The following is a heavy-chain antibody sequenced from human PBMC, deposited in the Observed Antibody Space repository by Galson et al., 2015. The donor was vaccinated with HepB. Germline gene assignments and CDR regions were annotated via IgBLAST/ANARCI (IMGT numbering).Heavy chain of an antibody. CDR3: ARELRTAAGTFPDY. D-gene: IGHD6-13*01. CDR1: GFIFSDYY. J-gene: IGHJ4*02. V-gene: IGHV3-11*06. Sequence: SLRLSCAASGFIFSDYYMSWIRQAPGEGLKWVSYISSDSSYTKYADAVKGRFTISRDNAQNSLYLQMNSLRGEDGATYYCARELRTAAGTFPDYWGQGTLVTVSS. CDR2: ISSDSSYT.